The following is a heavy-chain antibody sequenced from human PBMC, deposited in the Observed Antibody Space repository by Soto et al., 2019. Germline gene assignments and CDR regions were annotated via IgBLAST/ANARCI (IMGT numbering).Heavy chain of an antibody. CDR1: GFTFSSYS. V-gene: IGHV3-21*01. J-gene: IGHJ4*02. CDR3: ASTSGVSSGWPI. D-gene: IGHD6-19*01. CDR2: ISSSSSYI. Sequence: PGGSLRLSCAASGFTFSSYSMNWVRQAPGKGLEWVSSISSSSSYIYYADSVKGRFTISRDNAKNSLYLQMNSLRAEDTAVYYCASTSGVSSGWPIWGQGTLVTVSS.